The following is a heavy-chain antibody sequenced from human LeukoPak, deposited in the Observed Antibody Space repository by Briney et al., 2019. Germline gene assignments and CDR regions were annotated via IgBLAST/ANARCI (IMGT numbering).Heavy chain of an antibody. J-gene: IGHJ1*01. V-gene: IGHV7-4-1*02. CDR3: ARVAGNEYFQH. D-gene: IGHD6-19*01. Sequence: ASVTVSCKTSGYTFISYAMNWVRQAPGQGLEWMGWINTSTGNPTYGQGFTGRFVFSLDTAVNTAYLQISSLKAEDTAVYYCARVAGNEYFQHWGQGTLVTVSS. CDR2: INTSTGNP. CDR1: GYTFISYA.